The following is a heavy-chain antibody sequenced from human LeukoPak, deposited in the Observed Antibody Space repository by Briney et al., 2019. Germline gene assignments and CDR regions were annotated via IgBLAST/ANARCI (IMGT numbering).Heavy chain of an antibody. Sequence: ASVKVSCKASGYTFTSYYIHWVRQAPGQGLEWMGIINPNRVGTSYAQKFQGRVTMTRDTSTSTVYVEMSSLRSEDTAVYYCARGGGIPVAGAFDYWGQGTLVTVSS. V-gene: IGHV1-46*01. CDR1: GYTFTSYY. D-gene: IGHD6-19*01. J-gene: IGHJ4*02. CDR3: ARGGGIPVAGAFDY. CDR2: INPNRVGT.